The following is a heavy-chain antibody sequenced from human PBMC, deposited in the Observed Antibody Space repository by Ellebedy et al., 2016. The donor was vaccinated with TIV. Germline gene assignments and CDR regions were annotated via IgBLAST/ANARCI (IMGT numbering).Heavy chain of an antibody. CDR2: IYYSGST. CDR1: GGSISTYY. J-gene: IGHJ4*02. D-gene: IGHD4-11*01. V-gene: IGHV4-59*01. Sequence: SETLSLTCTVSGGSISTYYWNWIRQLPGKGLEWIGYIYYSGSTNYIPSLKSRVTISADTSKNQVSLKLTSVTAADTAVYYCARGVTTIGSWGQGTLVTVSS. CDR3: ARGVTTIGS.